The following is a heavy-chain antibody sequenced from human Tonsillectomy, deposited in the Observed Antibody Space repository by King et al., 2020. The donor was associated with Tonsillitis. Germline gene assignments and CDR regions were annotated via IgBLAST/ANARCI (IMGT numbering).Heavy chain of an antibody. Sequence: VQLVESGGGLVQPGGSLKLSCAASGFTFSGSAMHWVRQASGKGLEWVGRIRSKANSYATAYAASVKGRFTISRDDSKNTAYLQMNSLKTEDTAVYYCTRDYYDSSGSFDYWGQGTLVTVSS. V-gene: IGHV3-73*01. CDR3: TRDYYDSSGSFDY. CDR1: GFTFSGSA. D-gene: IGHD3-22*01. J-gene: IGHJ4*02. CDR2: IRSKANSYAT.